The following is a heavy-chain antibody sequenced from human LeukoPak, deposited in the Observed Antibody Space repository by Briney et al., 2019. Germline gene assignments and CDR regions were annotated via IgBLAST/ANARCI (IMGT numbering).Heavy chain of an antibody. J-gene: IGHJ4*02. CDR2: IYYSGST. CDR1: GGSLSSSSYY. V-gene: IGHV4-39*01. CDR3: ASRRRWGGVIDY. D-gene: IGHD2-8*02. Sequence: PSETLSLTCTVSGGSLSSSSYYWGWIRQPPGKGLEWIGSIYYSGSTYYNPSLKSRVTISVDTSKNQFSLKLSSVTAADTAVYYCASRRRWGGVIDYWGQGTLVTVSS.